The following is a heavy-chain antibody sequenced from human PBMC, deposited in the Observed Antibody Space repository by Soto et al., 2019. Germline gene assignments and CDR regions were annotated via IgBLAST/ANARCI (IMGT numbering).Heavy chain of an antibody. Sequence: GGSLRLSCAASGFTFSSYGMHWVRQAPGKGLEWVAVISYDGSNKYYADSVKGRFTISRDNSKNTLYLQMNSLRAEDTAVYYCAKDQEPGHYYDSSGYYYGVMGYWGQGTLVTVSS. D-gene: IGHD3-22*01. V-gene: IGHV3-30*18. CDR2: ISYDGSNK. CDR1: GFTFSSYG. J-gene: IGHJ4*02. CDR3: AKDQEPGHYYDSSGYYYGVMGY.